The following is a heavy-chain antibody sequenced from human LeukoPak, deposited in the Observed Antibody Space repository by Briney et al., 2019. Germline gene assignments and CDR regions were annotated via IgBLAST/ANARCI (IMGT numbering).Heavy chain of an antibody. CDR1: GGSISSYY. CDR3: AGEGGVSYYYYYMDV. V-gene: IGHV4-59*01. Sequence: SETLSLTGTVSGGSISSYYWSWIRQPPGKVLEWIGYIYYSGSTNYNPSLKSRVTISVDTSKNQFSLKLSSVTAVDTAVYYCAGEGGVSYYYYYMDVWGKGTTVTVSS. CDR2: IYYSGST. J-gene: IGHJ6*03. D-gene: IGHD2-21*01.